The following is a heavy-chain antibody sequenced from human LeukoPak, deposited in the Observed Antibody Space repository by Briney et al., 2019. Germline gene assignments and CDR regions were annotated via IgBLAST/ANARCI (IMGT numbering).Heavy chain of an antibody. CDR2: IYPGDSDT. CDR3: ARPLQETTSKSAYYYYYGMDV. V-gene: IGHV5-51*01. J-gene: IGHJ6*02. D-gene: IGHD1/OR15-1a*01. Sequence: GESLKISCKGSGYSFTSYWIGWVRQMPGKGLEWMGIIYPGDSDTRYSPSFQGQVTISADKSISTAYLQWSSLKASDTAMYYCARPLQETTSKSAYYYYYGMDVWGQGTTVTVSS. CDR1: GYSFTSYW.